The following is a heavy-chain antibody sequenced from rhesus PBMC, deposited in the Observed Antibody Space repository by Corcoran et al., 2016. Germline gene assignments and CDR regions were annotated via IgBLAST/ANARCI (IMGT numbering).Heavy chain of an antibody. V-gene: IGHV4-122*02. D-gene: IGHD6-13*01. Sequence: QVHLQESGPGLVNPSETPSLTCAVSGASINSDYYFWNWIRQPPGKGLEWIGYITYSGYTSDNPSPKSRVPISRDTSKNQFSLKWNSVTAAGTAVYYCARRVAGGQERSRFDVWGAGVLVTVSS. J-gene: IGHJ5-1*01. CDR3: ARRVAGGQERSRFDV. CDR2: ITYSGYT. CDR1: GASINSDYYF.